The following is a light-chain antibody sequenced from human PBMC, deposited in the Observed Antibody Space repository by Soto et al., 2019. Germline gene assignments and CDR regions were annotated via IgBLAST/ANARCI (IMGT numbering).Light chain of an antibody. CDR2: GNS. CDR3: QSYDSSLSVLYV. Sequence: QSVLTQPPSVSGAPGQRVTISCTGSSSNIGAGYDVHWYQQLPGTAPKLLIYGNSNRPSGVPDRFSGSKSGTSASLAITGLQVEDEADYYCQSYDSSLSVLYVFGTGTKVTVL. CDR1: SSNIGAGYD. V-gene: IGLV1-40*01. J-gene: IGLJ1*01.